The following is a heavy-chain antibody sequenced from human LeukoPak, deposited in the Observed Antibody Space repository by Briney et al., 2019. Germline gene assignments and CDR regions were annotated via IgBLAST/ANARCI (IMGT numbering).Heavy chain of an antibody. CDR3: ARDPKGHCSGGSCYSTTDYYGMDV. Sequence: SVKVSCKASGGTFRSYAISWVRQAPGQGLEWMGGIIPIFGTANYAQKFQGRVTITADESTSTAYMELSSLRSEDTAVYYCARDPKGHCSGGSCYSTTDYYGMDVWGQGTTVTVSS. CDR1: GGTFRSYA. V-gene: IGHV1-69*13. CDR2: IIPIFGTA. D-gene: IGHD2-15*01. J-gene: IGHJ6*02.